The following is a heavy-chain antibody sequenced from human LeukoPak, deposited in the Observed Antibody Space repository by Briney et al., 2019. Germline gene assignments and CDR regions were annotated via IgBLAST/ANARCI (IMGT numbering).Heavy chain of an antibody. J-gene: IGHJ4*02. CDR2: IIASSSST. CDR1: GFSLSNYA. V-gene: IGHV3-23*01. D-gene: IGHD5-12*01. Sequence: SGGSLRLSCAVSGFSLSNYAMSWVRQAPGKGLEWVSLIIASSSSTVYADSVKGRFTISRDNSKNTFLQMNSLRAEDTAVYYCAKGAYDYVEIGYFDHWGQGTLVTVSS. CDR3: AKGAYDYVEIGYFDH.